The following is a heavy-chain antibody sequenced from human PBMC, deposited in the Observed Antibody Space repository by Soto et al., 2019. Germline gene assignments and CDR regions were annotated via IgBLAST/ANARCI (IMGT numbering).Heavy chain of an antibody. Sequence: PSETLSLTCTVSGGSVRSGSYYWSWIRQPPKKGLEWIGYIYYSGSTNYNPSLKSRVTISVDTSKNQFSLKLSSVTAADTAVYYCARVVRYCTNGVCYTGGSWFDPWGQGTLVTVSS. CDR1: GGSVRSGSYY. V-gene: IGHV4-61*01. CDR2: IYYSGST. D-gene: IGHD2-8*01. J-gene: IGHJ5*02. CDR3: ARVVRYCTNGVCYTGGSWFDP.